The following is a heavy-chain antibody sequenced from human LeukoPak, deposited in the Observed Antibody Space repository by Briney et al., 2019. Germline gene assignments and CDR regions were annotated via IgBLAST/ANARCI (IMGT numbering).Heavy chain of an antibody. CDR2: IKQDGSEK. V-gene: IGHV3-7*01. CDR1: GFTLSSNW. D-gene: IGHD2-8*01. J-gene: IGHJ4*02. CDR3: ARGNGFIIDY. Sequence: PGGSMRRSCAASGFTLSSNWMNWVRQAPGKGLEWVAIIKQDGSEKYYVDSVKGRFTISRDNAKNSLYLQMNSLRAEDTAVYYCARGNGFIIDYWGQGTLVTVSS.